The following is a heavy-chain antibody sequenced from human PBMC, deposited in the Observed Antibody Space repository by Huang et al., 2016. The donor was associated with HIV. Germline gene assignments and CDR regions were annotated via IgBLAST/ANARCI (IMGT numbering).Heavy chain of an antibody. Sequence: QVHLVQSGPEVKKPGASVTVSFTASGYNFTSRCLHWVRQAPGQRLEWMGYINPGKGNTKDSPKFQDRVTLTRDISANTAYMQLSRLTSEDTAVYYCASGQRMRESDIVATIPVSWGQGALVTVSS. CDR3: ASGQRMRESDIVATIPVS. V-gene: IGHV1-3*01. D-gene: IGHD5-12*01. CDR1: GYNFTSRC. CDR2: INPGKGNT. J-gene: IGHJ5*02.